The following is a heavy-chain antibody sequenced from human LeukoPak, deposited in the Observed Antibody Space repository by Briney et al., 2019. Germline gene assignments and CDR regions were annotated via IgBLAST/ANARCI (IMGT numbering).Heavy chain of an antibody. CDR2: IKQDGSEK. Sequence: GGSLRLSCAASGFTFSSYWMSWVRQAPGKGLEWVANIKQDGSEKYYVDSVKGRFTISRDNAKNSLYLQMNSLRAEDTAVYYCARDQKDIVVVPAAMLDYYYGMDVWGQGTTVTVSS. V-gene: IGHV3-7*03. CDR1: GFTFSSYW. CDR3: ARDQKDIVVVPAAMLDYYYGMDV. J-gene: IGHJ6*02. D-gene: IGHD2-2*01.